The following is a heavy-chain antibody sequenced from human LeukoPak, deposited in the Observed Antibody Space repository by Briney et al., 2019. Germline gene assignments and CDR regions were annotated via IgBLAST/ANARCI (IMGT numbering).Heavy chain of an antibody. Sequence: GGSLRLSCAASGLAFSSYAMSWVRQPPGKGLEWVSTISVASITFYADSVKGRFTISRDNSRNTVYLQMTSLRADDTAVYYCAKVACGGSCSDAFDIWGQGTMVTVSS. J-gene: IGHJ3*02. CDR1: GLAFSSYA. V-gene: IGHV3-23*01. CDR2: ISVASIT. CDR3: AKVACGGSCSDAFDI. D-gene: IGHD2-15*01.